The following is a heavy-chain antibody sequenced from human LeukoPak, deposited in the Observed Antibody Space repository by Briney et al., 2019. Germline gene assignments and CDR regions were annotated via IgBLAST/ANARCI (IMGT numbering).Heavy chain of an antibody. J-gene: IGHJ6*02. CDR1: GGSISSYY. CDR2: IYTNEST. V-gene: IGHV4-4*07. Sequence: SETLSLTCTVSGGSISSYYWHWIRQPAGKGLEWIGRIYTNESTNYNPSLKSRVTMSVATSKNQFSLKLSSVTAADTAVYYCARDGSGSYYYYCGMDVWGQGTTVTVSS. CDR3: ARDGSGSYYYYCGMDV. D-gene: IGHD1-26*01.